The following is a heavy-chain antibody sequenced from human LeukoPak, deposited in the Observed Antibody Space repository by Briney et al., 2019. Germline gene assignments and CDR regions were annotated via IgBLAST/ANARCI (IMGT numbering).Heavy chain of an antibody. CDR3: ARASMWGNIVVVPAHLAY. J-gene: IGHJ4*02. CDR1: GFTFTNYG. V-gene: IGHV3-30*02. Sequence: GGSLRLSCAASGFTFTNYGMHWVRQAPGKGLEWVAFTRSDGNDKYYADSVKGPFTISIDNPKNSLYLQMNSLRAEDTAVYYCARASMWGNIVVVPAHLAYWGQGTLVTVYS. D-gene: IGHD2-2*01. CDR2: TRSDGNDK.